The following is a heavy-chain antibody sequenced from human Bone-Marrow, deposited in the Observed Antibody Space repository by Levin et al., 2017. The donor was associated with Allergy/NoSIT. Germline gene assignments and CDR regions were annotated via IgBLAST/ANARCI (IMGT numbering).Heavy chain of an antibody. V-gene: IGHV3-30-3*01. CDR3: VRGGTFAMIVVVITDAFDI. CDR1: GFAFSDST. D-gene: IGHD3-22*01. CDR2: ISYEGSNK. Sequence: LSLTCAASGFAFSDSTLHWVRQAPGKGLEWVAVISYEGSNKNYADSVKGRFTISRDNSKNTVHLQMDSLTPEDTAIYYCVRGGTFAMIVVVITDAFDIWGQGTMVTVSS. J-gene: IGHJ3*02.